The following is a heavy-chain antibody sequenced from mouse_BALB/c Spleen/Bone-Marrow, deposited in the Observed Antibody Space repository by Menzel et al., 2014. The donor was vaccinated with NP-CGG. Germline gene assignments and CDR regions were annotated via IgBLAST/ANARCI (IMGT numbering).Heavy chain of an antibody. D-gene: IGHD2-2*01. CDR2: ISSGGSYT. J-gene: IGHJ2*01. CDR3: ARQRYGYGGFDY. CDR1: GFTFSSYG. V-gene: IGHV5-6*02. Sequence: EVKLEESGGDLVKPGGSLKLSCAASGFTFSSYGMSWVRQTPDKRLEWVATISSGGSYTYYPDSAKGRFTISRDNAKNTLYLQMSSLKSEDTAMYYCARQRYGYGGFDYWGQGTTLTVSS.